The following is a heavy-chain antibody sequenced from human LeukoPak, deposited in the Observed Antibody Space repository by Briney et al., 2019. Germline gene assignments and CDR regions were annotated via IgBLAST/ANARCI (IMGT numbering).Heavy chain of an antibody. V-gene: IGHV3-48*01. CDR2: ISNDNSII. Sequence: PGGSLRLSCAVSGFTFSASGMRWVRQAPGKGLEWLSYISNDNSIINYADSVKARFTISKDNVKTSVFLQMNSLRADDTAVYFCVTDWPVWWGQGTLVTVSS. CDR3: VTDWPVW. CDR1: GFTFSASG. D-gene: IGHD3-16*01. J-gene: IGHJ4*02.